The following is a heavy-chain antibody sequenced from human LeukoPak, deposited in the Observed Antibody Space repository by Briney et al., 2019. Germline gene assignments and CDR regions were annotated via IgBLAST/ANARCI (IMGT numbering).Heavy chain of an antibody. CDR2: TNPNSGGS. D-gene: IGHD6-19*01. CDR1: GDTFTGYY. CDR3: ARVASSGWYDLYYFDY. V-gene: IGHV1-2*06. Sequence: ASVKVSCKASGDTFTGYYLHWVRQAPGQGLEWIGRTNPNSGGSNNAQKFQGRVTMTRDTSISTAYMELSRLRSDDTAVYYCARVASSGWYDLYYFDYWGQGTLVTVSS. J-gene: IGHJ4*02.